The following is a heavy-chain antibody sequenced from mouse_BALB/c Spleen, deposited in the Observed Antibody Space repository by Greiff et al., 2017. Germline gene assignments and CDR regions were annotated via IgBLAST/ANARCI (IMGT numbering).Heavy chain of an antibody. D-gene: IGHD1-1*01. V-gene: IGHV5-6-5*01. J-gene: IGHJ1*01. Sequence: EVQLVESGGGLVKPGGSLKLSCAASGFAFSSYDMSWVRQTPEKRLEWVAYISSGGSTYYPDSVKGRFTISRDNARNILYLQMSSLRSEDTAMYYCARGLLLRYYWYFDVWGAGTTVTVSS. CDR1: GFAFSSYD. CDR2: ISSGGST. CDR3: ARGLLLRYYWYFDV.